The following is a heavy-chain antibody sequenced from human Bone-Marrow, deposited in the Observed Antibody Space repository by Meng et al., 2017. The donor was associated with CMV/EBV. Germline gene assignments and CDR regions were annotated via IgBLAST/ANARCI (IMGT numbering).Heavy chain of an antibody. Sequence: ASVKVSRKASGYTFTGYYMHLVRQSPGQGLEWMGWINPNSGGTNYAQKFQGRVTMTRETSISTAYMELSRLRSDDTAVYYCARNPREVTAFDIWGQGTMVTVSS. CDR2: INPNSGGT. V-gene: IGHV1-2*02. D-gene: IGHD2-21*02. J-gene: IGHJ3*02. CDR1: GYTFTGYY. CDR3: ARNPREVTAFDI.